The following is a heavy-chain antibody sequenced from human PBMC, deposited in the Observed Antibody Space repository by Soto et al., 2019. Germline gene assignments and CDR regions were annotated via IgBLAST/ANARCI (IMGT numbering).Heavy chain of an antibody. D-gene: IGHD2-8*01. V-gene: IGHV3-48*03. J-gene: IGHJ4*02. CDR1: GFNFSKSE. CDR2: ISFSGKTI. Sequence: GGSLRLSCAASGFNFSKSEMNWVRQSPGKGPEWVSYISFSGKTIYYADSLKGRFTISRDNAKKSLYLQMNSLKAEDTAIYFCAREGVARGYFDRWSQGTQVTVSS. CDR3: AREGVARGYFDR.